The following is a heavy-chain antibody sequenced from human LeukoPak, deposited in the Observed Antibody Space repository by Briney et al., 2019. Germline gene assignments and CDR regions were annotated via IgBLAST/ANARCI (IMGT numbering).Heavy chain of an antibody. CDR2: IWYDGSNK. V-gene: IGHV3-33*01. CDR3: ARNNGMDV. Sequence: GGSLRLSCAASGFTFSSYGMYWVRQAPGKGLEWVAVIWYDGSNKYYADSVKGRFTISRDNSKNTLYLQMNSLRAEDTALYHCARNNGMDVWGQGTTVIVSS. CDR1: GFTFSSYG. J-gene: IGHJ6*02.